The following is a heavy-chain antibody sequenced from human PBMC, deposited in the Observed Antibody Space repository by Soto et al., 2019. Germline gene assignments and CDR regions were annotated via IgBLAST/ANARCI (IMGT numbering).Heavy chain of an antibody. CDR3: ARDDMSGTYYFDS. CDR1: GGSVSSQTHF. Sequence: QVQLQESGPKLVRPSETLSLTCSVSGGSVSSQTHFWTWIRQAPGKGLEWIGYVYYSGITNSNPHLKSRVTISADTSNNQLSLSLMSVTAADTAVYYCARDDMSGTYYFDSWGQGTLVTVSS. D-gene: IGHD1-26*01. CDR2: VYYSGIT. J-gene: IGHJ4*02. V-gene: IGHV4-61*01.